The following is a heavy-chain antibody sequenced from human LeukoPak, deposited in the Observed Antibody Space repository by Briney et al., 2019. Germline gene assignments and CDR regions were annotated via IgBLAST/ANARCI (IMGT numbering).Heavy chain of an antibody. J-gene: IGHJ6*04. D-gene: IGHD2-2*01. CDR3: ARDGMYCSSTSCYWGDKYYYYGMDV. V-gene: IGHV3-21*01. CDR2: ISSSSSYI. CDR1: GFTFSSYS. Sequence: GGSLRLSCAASGFTFSSYSMNWVRQAPGKGLEWVSSISSSSSYIYYADSVKGRFTISRDNAKNSLYLQMNSLRVEDTAVYYCARDGMYCSSTSCYWGDKYYYYGMDVWGKGTTVTVSS.